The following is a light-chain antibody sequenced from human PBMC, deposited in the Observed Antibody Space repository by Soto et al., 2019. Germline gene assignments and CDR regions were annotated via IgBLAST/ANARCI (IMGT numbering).Light chain of an antibody. CDR3: QQSYSMPRT. CDR1: QGISTY. V-gene: IGKV1-39*01. Sequence: DIQMTQSPSSLYASVGDRVTITCRASQGISTYLNWYQQKPGKAPKLLIYAASSLQSGVPSRFGGSGSGTDFTVTISSLQPEDFATYYCQQSYSMPRTFGGGTKVDIK. CDR2: AAS. J-gene: IGKJ4*01.